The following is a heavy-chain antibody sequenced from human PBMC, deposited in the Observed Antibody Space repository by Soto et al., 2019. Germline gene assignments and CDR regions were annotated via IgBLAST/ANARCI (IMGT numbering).Heavy chain of an antibody. Sequence: GASVKVSCKASGYSFTSYAMHWVRQDTGQRLEWMGWIIAGNGNTKYSQKFQGSVTITRDTSASTAYMELSSLISEDTAVYYCARGGRGAQAAAETGPQKYYYYYGMDVWGQGTTVTVSS. V-gene: IGHV1-3*01. CDR3: ARGGRGAQAAAETGPQKYYYYYGMDV. J-gene: IGHJ6*02. CDR1: GYSFTSYA. CDR2: IIAGNGNT. D-gene: IGHD6-13*01.